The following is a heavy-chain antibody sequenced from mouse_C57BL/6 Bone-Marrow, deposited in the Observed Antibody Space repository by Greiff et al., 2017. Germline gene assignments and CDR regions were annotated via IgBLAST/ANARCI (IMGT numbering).Heavy chain of an antibody. D-gene: IGHD1-1*01. CDR1: GYTFTRYW. Sequence: VQLQQSGAELAKPGASVKLSCKASGYTFTRYWMHWVKQRPGQGLEWIGYINPRSGYTKYNQTFKDKATLTADKSASTADMQLSSLTYEDSAVYYCARRAFVTTVVAAYYFDYWGQGTTLTVSS. CDR3: ARRAFVTTVVAAYYFDY. CDR2: INPRSGYT. J-gene: IGHJ2*01. V-gene: IGHV1-7*01.